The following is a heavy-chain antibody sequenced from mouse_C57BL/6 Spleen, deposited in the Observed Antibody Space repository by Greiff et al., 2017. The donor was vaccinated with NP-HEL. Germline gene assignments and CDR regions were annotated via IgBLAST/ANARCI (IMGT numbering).Heavy chain of an antibody. CDR3: ARRGAFITTVVAHFDV. D-gene: IGHD1-1*01. V-gene: IGHV1-69*01. J-gene: IGHJ1*03. CDR2: IDPSDSYT. CDR1: GYTFTSYW. Sequence: VQLQQPGAELVMPGASVKLSCKASGYTFTSYWMHWVKQRPGQGLEWIGEIDPSDSYTNYNQKFKGKSTLTVDKSSSTAYMQLSSLTSEDSAVYYCARRGAFITTVVAHFDVWGTGTTVTVSS.